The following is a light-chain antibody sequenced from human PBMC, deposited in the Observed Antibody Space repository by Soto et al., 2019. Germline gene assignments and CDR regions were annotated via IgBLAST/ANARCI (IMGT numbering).Light chain of an antibody. CDR1: QTISSW. V-gene: IGKV1-5*03. CDR3: QHYNSYSEA. J-gene: IGKJ1*01. Sequence: DIQMTQSPSTLSGSVGDRVTITCRASQTISSWLAWYQQKPGKAHKLLIYKASTLKSGVPSRFSGSGSGTEFTLTISSLQPDDFATYYCQHYNSYSEAFGQGTKGERK. CDR2: KAS.